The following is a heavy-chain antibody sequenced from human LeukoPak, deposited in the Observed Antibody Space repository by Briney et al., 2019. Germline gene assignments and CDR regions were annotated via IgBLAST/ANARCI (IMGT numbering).Heavy chain of an antibody. CDR1: GFTFGDYN. CDR3: TRGQKDPYGPEFDS. CDR2: IRAKVHDGTA. V-gene: IGHV3-49*04. J-gene: IGHJ4*02. D-gene: IGHD3-10*01. Sequence: GGSLRLSCTASGFTFGDYNMNWVRQAPGKGLEWVGYIRAKVHDGTAGYAASVKGRFTISRDDSTSIAYLEMTSLKSEDTAVYYCTRGQKDPYGPEFDSSGQGTLVTVSS.